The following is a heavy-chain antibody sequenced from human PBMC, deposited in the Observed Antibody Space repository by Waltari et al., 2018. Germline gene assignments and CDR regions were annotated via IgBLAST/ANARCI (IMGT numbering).Heavy chain of an antibody. CDR1: VTTFNNYA. D-gene: IGHD1-20*01. Sequence: QVQLVQSGAEVKKPGSSVKVSCKASVTTFNNYAINWVRQAPGQGFELMGRVIPIVDVANYAQRFQGRVTFTADKSTSTAYMELKNLRSDDTAIYYCTRVGGVTGTTGATDVWGQGTTITVSS. V-gene: IGHV1-69*04. CDR3: TRVGGVTGTTGATDV. CDR2: VIPIVDVA. J-gene: IGHJ6*02.